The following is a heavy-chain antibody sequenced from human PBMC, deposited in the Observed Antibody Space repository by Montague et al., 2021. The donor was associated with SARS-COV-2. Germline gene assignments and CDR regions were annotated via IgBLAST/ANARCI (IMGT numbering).Heavy chain of an antibody. CDR1: GGSISSGGYY. D-gene: IGHD6-19*01. Sequence: SETLSLTCTVSGGSISSGGYYWDWIRQPPGMGLEWIGNIYYSGSTYYNPSLKSRVTISVDTSRNQFSLKVSSVTAADTAVYYCATTGGPTTVAGPLDYWGQGTPVTVSS. CDR2: IYYSGST. V-gene: IGHV4-39*01. J-gene: IGHJ4*02. CDR3: ATTGGPTTVAGPLDY.